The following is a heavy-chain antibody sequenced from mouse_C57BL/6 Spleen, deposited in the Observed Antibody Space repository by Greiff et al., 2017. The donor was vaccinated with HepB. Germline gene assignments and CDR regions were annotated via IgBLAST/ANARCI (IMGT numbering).Heavy chain of an antibody. CDR1: GYTFTSYW. CDR3: AREEDDSVFDY. CDR2: IHPNSGST. D-gene: IGHD2-4*01. V-gene: IGHV1-64*01. J-gene: IGHJ2*01. Sequence: VQLQQPGAELVKPGASVKLSCKASGYTFTSYWMHWVKQRPGQGLEWIGMIHPNSGSTNYNEKFKSKATLTVDKSSSTAYMQLSSLTSEDSAVYYCAREEDDSVFDYWGQGTTLTVSS.